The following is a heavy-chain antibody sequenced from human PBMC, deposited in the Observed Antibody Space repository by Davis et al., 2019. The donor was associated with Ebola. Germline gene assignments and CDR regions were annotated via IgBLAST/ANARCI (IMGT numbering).Heavy chain of an antibody. Sequence: GESLKISCAASGFTFGSYRMHWVRQVPGKGLVWVSRLNSDGSGTSYADSVKGRFTISRDNAKNTLYLQMNSLRAEDTAVYYCARSGYDWGPYYYYGMDVWGQGTTVTVSS. CDR1: GFTFGSYR. CDR3: ARSGYDWGPYYYYGMDV. D-gene: IGHD5-12*01. CDR2: LNSDGSGT. V-gene: IGHV3-74*01. J-gene: IGHJ6*02.